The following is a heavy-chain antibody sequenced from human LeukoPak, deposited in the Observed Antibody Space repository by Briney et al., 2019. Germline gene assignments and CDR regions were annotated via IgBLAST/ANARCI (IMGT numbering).Heavy chain of an antibody. CDR3: ARGRDYESDY. V-gene: IGHV3-21*05. CDR1: GFTFSSYN. D-gene: IGHD3-16*01. CDR2: ISSSSTFI. J-gene: IGHJ4*02. Sequence: GGSLRLSCAASGFTFSSYNMNWVRQAPGKGLEWVSYISSSSTFIYYADSVKGRFTISRDNAKNSLYLQMNSLRAEDTAVYYCARGRDYESDYWGQGTLVTVSS.